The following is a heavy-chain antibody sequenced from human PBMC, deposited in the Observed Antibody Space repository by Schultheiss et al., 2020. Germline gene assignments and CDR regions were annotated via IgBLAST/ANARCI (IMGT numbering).Heavy chain of an antibody. J-gene: IGHJ6*03. CDR3: ARAAGWGSSWPHYYYYYMDV. CDR1: GFTFSSYA. CDR2: ISGSGGST. Sequence: GGSLRLSCAASGFTFSSYAMSWVRQAPGKGLEWVSAISGSGGSTYYADSVKGRFTISRDNAKNSLYLQMNSLRDEDTAVYYCARAAGWGSSWPHYYYYYMDVWGKGTTVTVSS. D-gene: IGHD6-13*01. V-gene: IGHV3-23*01.